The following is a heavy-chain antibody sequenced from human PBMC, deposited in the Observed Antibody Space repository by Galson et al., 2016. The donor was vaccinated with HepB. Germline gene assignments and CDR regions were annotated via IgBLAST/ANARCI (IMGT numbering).Heavy chain of an antibody. CDR1: GDSVSSNVAA. J-gene: IGHJ4*02. D-gene: IGHD4-23*01. V-gene: IGHV6-1*01. CDR2: TYYTSKWSS. Sequence: CAISGDSVSSNVAAWHWIRQSPSRGLEWLGRTYYTSKWSSNYAMSVRSRITINPDTSKNQFSLQLKSVTPEDTAVYFCERERGNVLGNWGQGTLVTVSS. CDR3: ERERGNVLGN.